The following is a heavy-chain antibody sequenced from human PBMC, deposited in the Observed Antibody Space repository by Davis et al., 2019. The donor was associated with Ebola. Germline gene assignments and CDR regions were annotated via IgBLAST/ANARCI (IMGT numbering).Heavy chain of an antibody. V-gene: IGHV1-69*13. CDR3: ASRLGYCSGGSCSRWYNWFDP. CDR1: GGTFSSYA. CDR2: IIPIFGTA. D-gene: IGHD2-15*01. J-gene: IGHJ5*02. Sequence: SVKVSCKASGGTFSSYAISWARQAPGQGLEWMGGIIPIFGTANYAQKFQGRVTITADESTSTAYMELSSLRSEDTAVYYCASRLGYCSGGSCSRWYNWFDPWGQGTLVTVSS.